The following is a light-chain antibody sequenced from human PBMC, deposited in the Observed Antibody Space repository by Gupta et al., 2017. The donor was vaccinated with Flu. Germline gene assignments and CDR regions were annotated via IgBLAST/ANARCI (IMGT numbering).Light chain of an antibody. V-gene: IGKV1-27*01. Sequence: DVQMTQSPSSLSASAGDRVTITCRASQYIANYLAWYQQKPGQVPKLLIYASSTLQSGVPSRFSGSGSGTDFTLTISSLQPEDVATYYCQKYSTVPHSFGGGTKVEIK. CDR3: QKYSTVPHS. CDR1: QYIANY. J-gene: IGKJ4*01. CDR2: ASS.